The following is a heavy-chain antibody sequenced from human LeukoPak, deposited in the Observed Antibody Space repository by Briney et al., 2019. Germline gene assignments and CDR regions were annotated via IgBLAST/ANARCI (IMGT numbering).Heavy chain of an antibody. J-gene: IGHJ6*02. CDR2: ISGSGGST. Sequence: GGSLRLSCAASGFTFSSYAMSWVRQAPGKGLEWVSAISGSGGSTYYADSVKGRFTISRDNSKNTLYLQMNGLRAEDTAVYYCASAVVVVAATHYYGMDVWGQGTTVTVSS. CDR1: GFTFSSYA. D-gene: IGHD2-15*01. CDR3: ASAVVVVAATHYYGMDV. V-gene: IGHV3-23*01.